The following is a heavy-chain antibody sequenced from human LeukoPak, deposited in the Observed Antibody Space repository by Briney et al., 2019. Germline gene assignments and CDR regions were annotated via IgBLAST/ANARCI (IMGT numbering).Heavy chain of an antibody. CDR2: IHSSGTT. Sequence: SETLSLTCTVSGDSIGGYYWSWIRQPPGKGLEWIAFIHSSGTTNYNPSLKSRVSISVDTSNNQFSLHVNSVTAADTAVYYCARGGASTEWFDPWGQGTLVTVSS. CDR3: ARGGASTEWFDP. J-gene: IGHJ5*02. V-gene: IGHV4-59*01. CDR1: GDSIGGYY.